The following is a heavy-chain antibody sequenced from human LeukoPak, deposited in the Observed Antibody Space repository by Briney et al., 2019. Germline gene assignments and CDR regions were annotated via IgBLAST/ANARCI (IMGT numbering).Heavy chain of an antibody. CDR1: GYTFTSYG. J-gene: IGHJ5*02. CDR3: ARVWFGEYWEKNWFDP. CDR2: IIPIFGTA. V-gene: IGHV1-69*13. D-gene: IGHD3-10*01. Sequence: ASVKVSCKASGYTFTSYGISWVRQAPGQGLEWMGGIIPIFGTANYAQKFQGRVTITADESTSTAYMELSSLRSEDTAVYYCARVWFGEYWEKNWFDPWGQGTLVTVSS.